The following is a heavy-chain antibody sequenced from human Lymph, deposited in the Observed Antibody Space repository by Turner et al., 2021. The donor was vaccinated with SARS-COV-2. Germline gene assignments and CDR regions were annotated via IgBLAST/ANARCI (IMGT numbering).Heavy chain of an antibody. CDR2: ISYDGSNK. CDR1: GFTFSGYG. V-gene: IGHV3-30*18. J-gene: IGHJ4*02. Sequence: QVQLVESGGGLVQPGRSLRLSCAASGFTFSGYGMYWVRQAPGKGLEWVAVISYDGSNKYYADSVKGRFTISRDNSKNTLYIQMNSLRAEDTAVYYCAKQGGGRYCSGGSCYRGYFDYWGQGTLVTVSS. CDR3: AKQGGGRYCSGGSCYRGYFDY. D-gene: IGHD2-15*01.